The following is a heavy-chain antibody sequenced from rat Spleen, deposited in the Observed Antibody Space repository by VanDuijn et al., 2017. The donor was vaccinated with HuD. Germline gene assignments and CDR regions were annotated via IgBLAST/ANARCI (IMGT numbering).Heavy chain of an antibody. Sequence: EVRLVESGGDLVQPGRSLKLSCSASGFTFTNYDMAWVRQAPTKGLEWIASISTGGGNTYYRDSVKGRFTISRDNAKNTQYLQMDSLRSEDTATYYCVREGGGLSWGQGVMVTVSS. CDR1: GFTFTNYD. CDR3: VREGGGLS. J-gene: IGHJ2*01. CDR2: ISTGGGNT. D-gene: IGHD1-11*01. V-gene: IGHV5S13*01.